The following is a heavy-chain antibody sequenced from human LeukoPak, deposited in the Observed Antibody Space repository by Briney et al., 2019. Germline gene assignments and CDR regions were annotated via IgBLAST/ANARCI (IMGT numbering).Heavy chain of an antibody. Sequence: GGSLRLSCVASGLSISNYWMHWVRLVPGEGLMWVSRIRVDGTNTTYAHSVKGRFTVSRDNAKNTLYLQMNSLRAEDTAVYYCAASDYFHFWGQGTLVSVSS. J-gene: IGHJ4*02. V-gene: IGHV3-74*01. CDR2: IRVDGTNT. CDR1: GLSISNYW. CDR3: AASDYFHF.